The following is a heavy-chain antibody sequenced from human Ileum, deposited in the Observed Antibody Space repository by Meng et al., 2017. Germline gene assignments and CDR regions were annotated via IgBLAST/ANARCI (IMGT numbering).Heavy chain of an antibody. V-gene: IGHV4-31*03. Sequence: QVQLQESGPGLVKPSQTLSLTCTVSGGSISSGGYYWSWIRQHPGKCLEWIGYIYYSGTTYYNPSLKSRVTISVDTSKNQFSLKLSSVTAADTAVYYCAREPPAAAGTGADYWGQGTLVTVSS. J-gene: IGHJ4*02. CDR3: AREPPAAAGTGADY. D-gene: IGHD6-13*01. CDR2: IYYSGTT. CDR1: GGSISSGGYY.